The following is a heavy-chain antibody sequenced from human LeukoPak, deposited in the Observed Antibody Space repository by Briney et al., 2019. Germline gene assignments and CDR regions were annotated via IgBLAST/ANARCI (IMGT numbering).Heavy chain of an antibody. D-gene: IGHD1-14*01. CDR1: GGSMSSYS. CDR2: IYYSGST. V-gene: IGHV4-59*12. CDR3: ARDRKGMDV. Sequence: PSETLSLTCTVSGGSMSSYSWSWIRQPPGEGLEWIGFIYYSGSTNYNPSLKSRVTMSVDTSKNQFSLKLSSVTAADTAMYYCARDRKGMDVWGQGTTVTVSS. J-gene: IGHJ6*02.